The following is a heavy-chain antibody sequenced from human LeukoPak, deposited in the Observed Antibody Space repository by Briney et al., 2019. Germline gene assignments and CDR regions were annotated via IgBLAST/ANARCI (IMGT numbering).Heavy chain of an antibody. CDR2: INAGNGNT. Sequence: ASVKVSCKASGYTLTNYAIHWMRQAPGQRLEWMGWINAGNGNTEYSQNLQDRVTITRDTSATTAYMELSSLRSEDTAVYYCARGSYFYGSGSFMGSDYWGQGTLVTVSS. CDR3: ARGSYFYGSGSFMGSDY. CDR1: GYTLTNYA. D-gene: IGHD3-10*01. J-gene: IGHJ4*02. V-gene: IGHV1-3*01.